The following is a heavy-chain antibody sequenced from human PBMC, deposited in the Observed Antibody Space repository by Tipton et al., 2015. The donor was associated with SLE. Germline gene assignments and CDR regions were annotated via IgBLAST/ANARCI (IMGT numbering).Heavy chain of an antibody. CDR2: IHTVGNT. D-gene: IGHD3-10*01. CDR3: ARETSQLLWFGGTGSEYNWFDP. V-gene: IGHV4-61*02. CDR1: GGSISSGGHY. J-gene: IGHJ5*02. Sequence: LRLSCTVSGGSISSGGHYWSWIRQPAGKGLEWIGRIHTVGNTNYNPSLKSRVTVSLDTSKNQFSLKLSSVTAADTAVYFCARETSQLLWFGGTGSEYNWFDPWGQGTLVTVSS.